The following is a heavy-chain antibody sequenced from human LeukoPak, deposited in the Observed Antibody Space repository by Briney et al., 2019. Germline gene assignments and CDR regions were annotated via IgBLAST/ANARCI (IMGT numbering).Heavy chain of an antibody. CDR2: ISHRGST. CDR3: ARGAEYYAIWRGYAGYSDY. Sequence: SETLSLTCTVSGYSIPNGYYWGWIRQPPGKGLEWVGSISHRGSTYYNPSLRSRITISLDRSKQKFSLKLTSVTAADTAVYFCARGAEYYAIWRGYAGYSDYWGQGISVTVSS. V-gene: IGHV4-38-2*02. J-gene: IGHJ4*02. CDR1: GYSIPNGYY. D-gene: IGHD3-3*01.